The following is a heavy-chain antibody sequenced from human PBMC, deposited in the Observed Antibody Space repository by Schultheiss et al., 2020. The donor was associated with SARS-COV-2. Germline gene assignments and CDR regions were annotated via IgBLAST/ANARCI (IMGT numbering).Heavy chain of an antibody. V-gene: IGHV3-23*01. D-gene: IGHD6-19*01. CDR1: GFTVSSNY. CDR2: ISGSGGST. Sequence: GGSLRLSCAASGFTVSSNYMSWVRQAPGKGLEWVSAISGSGGSTYYADSVKGRFTISRDNAKNSLYLQMNSLRAEDTAVYYCAKVVSGWYDWVWFDYWGQGTLVTVSS. J-gene: IGHJ4*02. CDR3: AKVVSGWYDWVWFDY.